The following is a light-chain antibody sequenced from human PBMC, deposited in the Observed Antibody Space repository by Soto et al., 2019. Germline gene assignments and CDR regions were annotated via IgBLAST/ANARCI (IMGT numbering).Light chain of an antibody. Sequence: QSVLTQPPSVSGSPGQSVTISCTGTSSDVGRYNRVSWYQQPPGTAPKLMIYEVSNRPSGVPDRFSGSKSGNTASLTISGLQAKDEADYYCSSYTSSSTLLFGGGTKLTVL. J-gene: IGLJ2*01. V-gene: IGLV2-18*02. CDR3: SSYTSSSTLL. CDR1: SSDVGRYNR. CDR2: EVS.